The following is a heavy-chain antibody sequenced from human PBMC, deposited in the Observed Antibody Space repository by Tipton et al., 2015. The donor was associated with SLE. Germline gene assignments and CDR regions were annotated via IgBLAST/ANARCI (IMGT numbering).Heavy chain of an antibody. J-gene: IGHJ3*02. D-gene: IGHD1-1*01. CDR1: GYTFTSYD. CDR3: AERYDTFEI. Sequence: QLVQSGPEVKRPGASVKVSCKASGYTFTSYDITWVRQAPGQGLEWMGWISAYTGDTNSAQRFQGRVTMTTDTSRTTAYMELRSLRSDDTAVYYCAERYDTFEIWGQGTMITVSS. CDR2: ISAYTGDT. V-gene: IGHV1-18*01.